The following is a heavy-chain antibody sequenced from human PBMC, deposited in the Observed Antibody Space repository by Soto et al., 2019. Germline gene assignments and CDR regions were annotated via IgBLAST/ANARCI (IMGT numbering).Heavy chain of an antibody. D-gene: IGHD5-12*01. CDR1: GGSISSGDYY. J-gene: IGHJ4*02. CDR2: IYYSGST. V-gene: IGHV4-30-4*01. CDR3: ARVESSATMIFDY. Sequence: LSLTCTVSGGSISSGDYYWSWIRQPPGKGLEWIGYIYYSGSTYYNPSLKSRVTISVDTSKNQFSLKLSSVTAADTAVYYCARVESSATMIFDYWGQGTLVTVSS.